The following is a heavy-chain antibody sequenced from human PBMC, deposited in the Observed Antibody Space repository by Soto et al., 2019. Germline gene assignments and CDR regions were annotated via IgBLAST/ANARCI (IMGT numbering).Heavy chain of an antibody. D-gene: IGHD6-25*01. CDR2: IIPLFGTA. J-gene: IGHJ3*01. Sequence: QVQLVQSGAEVRKPVSSVKVSCKASGGTFSTYTIYWVRQAPGQVLEWMGRIIPLFGTAKYAQNFQDRVTITAEESTTTAYMELTALSSEDTAVYYCARRLDDRAEAGFDVWGEGTAVTVS. V-gene: IGHV1-69*18. CDR1: GGTFSTYT. CDR3: ARRLDDRAEAGFDV.